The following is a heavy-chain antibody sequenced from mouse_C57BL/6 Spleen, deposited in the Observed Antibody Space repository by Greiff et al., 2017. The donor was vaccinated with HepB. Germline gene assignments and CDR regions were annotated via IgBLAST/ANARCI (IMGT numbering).Heavy chain of an antibody. D-gene: IGHD1-1*01. CDR2: IYPRSGNT. CDR3: ARTLATVVSYWYFDV. V-gene: IGHV1-81*01. CDR1: GYTFTSYG. J-gene: IGHJ1*03. Sequence: LQESGAELARPGASVKLSCKASGYTFTSYGISWVKQRTGQGLEWIGEIYPRSGNTYYNEKFKGKATLTADKSSSTAYMELRSLTSEDSAVYFCARTLATVVSYWYFDVWGTGTTVTVSS.